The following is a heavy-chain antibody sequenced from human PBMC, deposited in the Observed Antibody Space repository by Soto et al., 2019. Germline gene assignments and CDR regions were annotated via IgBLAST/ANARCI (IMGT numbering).Heavy chain of an antibody. D-gene: IGHD2-15*01. CDR1: GFTYG. CDR3: VLEGGGARRRSYFAY. CDR2: TWYDGSNK. Sequence: QVQLVESGGGVVQPGRSLRLSCAASGFTYGMHWVRQAPGKGLEWVAVTWYDGSNKYYADSVKGRFTISRDNSNNTLYPKMNGLRSQDTAVYYCVLEGGGARRRSYFAYWGQGTLVTVSS. J-gene: IGHJ4*02. V-gene: IGHV3-33*01.